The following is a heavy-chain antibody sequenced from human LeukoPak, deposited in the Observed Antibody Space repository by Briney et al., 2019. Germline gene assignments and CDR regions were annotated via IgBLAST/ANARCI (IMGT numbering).Heavy chain of an antibody. D-gene: IGHD3-9*01. J-gene: IGHJ3*02. V-gene: IGHV3-7*05. Sequence: GGSLRLSCEASGLTFGDYWMTWVRRAPGKGLECVANIKQDGSENHYVDSVKGRFTISRDNAKNSLSLQMNSLRAEDTAVYYCATYWRYFDWLLSDIWGLGTMVTVSS. CDR3: ATYWRYFDWLLSDI. CDR1: GLTFGDYW. CDR2: IKQDGSEN.